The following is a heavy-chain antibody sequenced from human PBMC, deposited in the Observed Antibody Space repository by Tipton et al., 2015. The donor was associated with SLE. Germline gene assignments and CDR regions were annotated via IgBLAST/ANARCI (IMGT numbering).Heavy chain of an antibody. CDR1: GFSFDDYA. CDR3: AREGIVGPSLGHFDS. Sequence: SLRLSCAASGFSFDDYAMHWVRQGPGKGLEWVSGITWNSVTIEYADSVKGRFTISRDNAKRSLYLQMNSLRPEDTALYYCAREGIVGPSLGHFDSWGQGTLVTVSS. D-gene: IGHD1-26*01. CDR2: ITWNSVTI. J-gene: IGHJ4*02. V-gene: IGHV3-9*01.